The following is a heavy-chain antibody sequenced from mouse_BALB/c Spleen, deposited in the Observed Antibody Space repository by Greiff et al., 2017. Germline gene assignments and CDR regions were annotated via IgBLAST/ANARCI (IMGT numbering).Heavy chain of an antibody. J-gene: IGHJ3*01. Sequence: EVNVVESGGGLVQPGGSLKLSCAASGFTFSSYGMSWVRQTPDKRLELVATINSNGGSTYYPDSVKGRFTISRDNAKNTLYLQMSSLKSEDTAMYYCARDWSTGEFAYWGQGTLVTVSA. V-gene: IGHV5-6-3*01. D-gene: IGHD4-1*02. CDR1: GFTFSSYG. CDR3: ARDWSTGEFAY. CDR2: INSNGGST.